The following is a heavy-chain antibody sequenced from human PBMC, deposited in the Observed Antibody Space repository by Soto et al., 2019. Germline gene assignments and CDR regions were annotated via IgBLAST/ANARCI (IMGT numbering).Heavy chain of an antibody. D-gene: IGHD3-10*01. CDR1: GFTFSSYW. Sequence: GGSLRLSCAASGFTFSSYWMHWVRQGPGKGLVWVSRIKTDGSSTNYADSVKGRFTISRDNAKKTLYLQMNSLRAEDTAVYYCARGGLSNSGTYSKDSWGQGTLVTVSS. CDR2: IKTDGSST. J-gene: IGHJ4*02. CDR3: ARGGLSNSGTYSKDS. V-gene: IGHV3-74*01.